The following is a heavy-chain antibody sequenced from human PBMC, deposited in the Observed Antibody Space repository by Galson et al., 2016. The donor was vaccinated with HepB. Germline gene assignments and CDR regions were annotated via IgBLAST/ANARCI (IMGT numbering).Heavy chain of an antibody. J-gene: IGHJ4*02. Sequence: SETLSLTCNVSGGSISSYSWTWIRQPPGKGLEWIGYVHYSGTTSYNPSLKSRATISADTSKNQFSLKVTSVTAADTAVYYCARRGSGIDYWGQGMLVTVSS. CDR1: GGSISSYS. CDR2: VHYSGTT. CDR3: ARRGSGIDY. V-gene: IGHV4-59*08. D-gene: IGHD1-26*01.